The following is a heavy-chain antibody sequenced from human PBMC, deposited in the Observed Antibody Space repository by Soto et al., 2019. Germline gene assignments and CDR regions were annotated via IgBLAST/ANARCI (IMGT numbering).Heavy chain of an antibody. V-gene: IGHV3-30*04. CDR3: ARTLAAAAYYYYYGMDV. CDR1: GFTFRSYA. Sequence: GGSLRLSCAASGFTFRSYAMHWVRQAPGKGLEWVSYISYDESNRYYTDSVKGRFTISRDNAKNTLYLQMNSLRDEDTAVYYCARTLAAAAYYYYYGMDVWGQGTTVTVSS. D-gene: IGHD6-13*01. J-gene: IGHJ6*02. CDR2: ISYDESNR.